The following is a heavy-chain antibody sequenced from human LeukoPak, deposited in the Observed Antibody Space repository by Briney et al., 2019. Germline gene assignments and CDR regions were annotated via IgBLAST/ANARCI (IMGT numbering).Heavy chain of an antibody. V-gene: IGHV3-33*06. J-gene: IGHJ6*02. CDR3: AKDVVIGTYYYYYGMDV. Sequence: GGSLRLSCAASGFTFSSYGMHWVRQAPGKGLEWVAVIWYDGSNKYYADSVKGRFTISRDNSKNTLYLQMNSLRAEDTAVYYCAKDVVIGTYYYYYGMDVWGQGTSVTVSS. D-gene: IGHD1/OR15-1a*01. CDR2: IWYDGSNK. CDR1: GFTFSSYG.